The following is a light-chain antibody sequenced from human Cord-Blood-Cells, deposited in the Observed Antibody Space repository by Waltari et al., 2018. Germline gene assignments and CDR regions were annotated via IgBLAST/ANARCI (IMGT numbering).Light chain of an antibody. Sequence: EIVMTQSPATLSVSPGERATLSCRASQSVSSNLAWYQQKPGQAPRLLIYGASTRATGNPARFSGSGSGTEFTLTISSLQSEDFAVYYCQQYNNRRTFGQGTKVEIK. V-gene: IGKV3-15*01. CDR1: QSVSSN. J-gene: IGKJ1*01. CDR3: QQYNNRRT. CDR2: GAS.